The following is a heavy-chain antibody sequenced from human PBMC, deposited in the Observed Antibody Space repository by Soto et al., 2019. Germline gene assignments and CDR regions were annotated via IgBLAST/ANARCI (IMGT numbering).Heavy chain of an antibody. V-gene: IGHV7-4-1*01. CDR2: INTNTGNP. D-gene: IGHD3-22*01. J-gene: IGHJ3*02. CDR1: GYTFTSYA. Sequence: ASVKVSCKAPGYTFTSYAMNWVRQSPGHGLEWMGWINTNTGNPTYAQGFTGRFVFSLDTSVSTAYLQICSLKAEDTAVYYCARSAPQYYYDSSGSDAFDIWGQGTMVTVSS. CDR3: ARSAPQYYYDSSGSDAFDI.